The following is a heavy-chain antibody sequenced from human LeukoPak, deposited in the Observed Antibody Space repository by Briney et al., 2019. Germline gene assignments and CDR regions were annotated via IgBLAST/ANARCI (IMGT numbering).Heavy chain of an antibody. Sequence: SQTLSLTCALSGDRVSSNSAAWHWLRQSPSRGLEWLGRTYYRSKWYNNYAESVKSRITINPDTSKNQFSLQLNSVTPEDTAVYYCARTRNSHYYDSSGYVDYWGQGTLVTVSS. J-gene: IGHJ4*02. CDR2: TYYRSKWYN. V-gene: IGHV6-1*01. CDR3: ARTRNSHYYDSSGYVDY. CDR1: GDRVSSNSAA. D-gene: IGHD3-22*01.